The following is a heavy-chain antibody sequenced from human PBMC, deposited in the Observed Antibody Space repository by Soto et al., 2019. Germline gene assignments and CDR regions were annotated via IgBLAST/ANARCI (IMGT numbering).Heavy chain of an antibody. CDR1: VGSISSGGYS. D-gene: IGHD2-2*01. CDR2: IYHSGST. Sequence: LSLTCAVSVGSISSGGYSWSWIRQPPGKGLEWIGYIYHSGSTYYNPSLKSRVTISVDRSKNQFSLKLSSVTAADTAVYYCARVPDRWGQGTLVTVSS. J-gene: IGHJ5*02. CDR3: ARVPDR. V-gene: IGHV4-30-2*01.